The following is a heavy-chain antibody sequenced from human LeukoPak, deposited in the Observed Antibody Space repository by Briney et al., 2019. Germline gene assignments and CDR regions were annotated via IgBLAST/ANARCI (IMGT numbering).Heavy chain of an antibody. CDR1: GFTFSSYE. V-gene: IGHV3-48*03. J-gene: IGHJ4*02. CDR3: AKDFGGYSAYDAKGDY. D-gene: IGHD5-12*01. CDR2: ISSSGSTI. Sequence: PGGSLRLSCAASGFTFSSYEMNWGRQAPGRGLEWVSYISSSGSTIYYADSVKGGFTISRDNAKNSLYLQINSLRAEDTAVYYCAKDFGGYSAYDAKGDYWGQGTLVTVSS.